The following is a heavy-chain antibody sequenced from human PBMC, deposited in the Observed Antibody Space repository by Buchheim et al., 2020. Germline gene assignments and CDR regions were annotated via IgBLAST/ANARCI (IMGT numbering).Heavy chain of an antibody. CDR1: GYNFFGSG. CDR2: ISPYNGAT. D-gene: IGHD3-22*01. CDR3: ARDTGYSNHNFDY. V-gene: IGHV1-18*03. J-gene: IGHJ4*02. Sequence: QAQLVQSRLQVMKPGASVKVSCKASGYNFFGSGIHWVRQAPGQGLEWMGWISPYNGATKYAPNVRDRITMTTDTSTTTAYMELRSLRSEDVAVYYCARDTGYSNHNFDYWGQGTL.